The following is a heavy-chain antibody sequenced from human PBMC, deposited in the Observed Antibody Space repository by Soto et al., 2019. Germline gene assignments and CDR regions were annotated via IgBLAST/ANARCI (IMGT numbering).Heavy chain of an antibody. V-gene: IGHV1-69*06. D-gene: IGHD6-6*01. CDR2: IIPIFGTA. CDR3: ARASYSSSPLGYYYYYGMDV. Sequence: RASVKVSCKASGGTFSSYAISWVRQAPGQGLEWMGGIIPIFGTANYAQKFQGRVTITADKSTSTAYMELSSLRSEDTAVYYCARASYSSSPLGYYYYYGMDVWGQGTTVTVSS. CDR1: GGTFSSYA. J-gene: IGHJ6*02.